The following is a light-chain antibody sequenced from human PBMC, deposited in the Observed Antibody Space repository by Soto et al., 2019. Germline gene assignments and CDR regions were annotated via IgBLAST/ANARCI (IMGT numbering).Light chain of an antibody. CDR2: YDS. CDR1: NIGSKS. V-gene: IGLV3-21*04. Sequence: SYELTQPPSVSVAPGKTARITCGGNNIGSKSVHWYQQKPGQAPVLVIYYDSDRPSGIPERFSGSNSGNTATLTISRVEAGDEADYYCQVWDSSSDHPLVFGTGTKLT. J-gene: IGLJ1*01. CDR3: QVWDSSSDHPLV.